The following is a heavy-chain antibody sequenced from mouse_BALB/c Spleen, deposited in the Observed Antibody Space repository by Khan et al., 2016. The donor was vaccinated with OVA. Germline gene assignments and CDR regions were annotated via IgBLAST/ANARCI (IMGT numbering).Heavy chain of an antibody. CDR1: GFTFTDYY. CDR3: ARETVVDVYWYLDV. J-gene: IGHJ1*01. CDR2: IRNKAKDYTT. D-gene: IGHD1-1*01. Sequence: EVELVESGGGLVQPGGSLRLSCATSGFTFTDYYITWVRQPPGKSLEWLGFIRNKAKDYTTEYSAPVAGRFTISRDNSQSIVYLQMNTLRSEDSATYYCARETVVDVYWYLDVWGAGTTVTVSS. V-gene: IGHV7-3*02.